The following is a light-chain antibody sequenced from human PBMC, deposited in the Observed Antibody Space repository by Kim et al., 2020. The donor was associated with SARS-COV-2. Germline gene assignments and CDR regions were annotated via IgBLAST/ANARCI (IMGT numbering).Light chain of an antibody. Sequence: ATINCKSSQSVLYRSDSKNYLAWYQQKPGQTPKLLIYWASTRESGVPDRFSGSGSGTDFTLTISSLQAEDVAVYYCQQQYSAPVTFGGGTKVDIK. CDR2: WAS. J-gene: IGKJ4*01. CDR3: QQQYSAPVT. CDR1: QSVLYRSDSKNY. V-gene: IGKV4-1*01.